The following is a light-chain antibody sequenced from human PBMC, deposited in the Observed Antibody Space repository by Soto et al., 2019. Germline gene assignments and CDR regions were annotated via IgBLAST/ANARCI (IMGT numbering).Light chain of an antibody. CDR1: SPNIGINT. Sequence: QSVLTQPPSASGTPGQRVTFSCSGSSPNIGINTVNWYQQLPGTAPQLLISDNHRRPSGVPDRFSGSKSGTSASLAISGLQSEDEATYFCAAWDVSLKGFVFGTGTKVTVL. CDR2: DNH. V-gene: IGLV1-44*01. J-gene: IGLJ1*01. CDR3: AAWDVSLKGFV.